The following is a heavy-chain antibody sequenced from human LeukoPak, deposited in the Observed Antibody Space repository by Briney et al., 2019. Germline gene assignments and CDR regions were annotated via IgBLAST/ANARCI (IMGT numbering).Heavy chain of an antibody. D-gene: IGHD6-6*01. CDR1: GFTFSSYG. V-gene: IGHV3-30*18. J-gene: IGHJ4*02. CDR3: ANIPYSSSSGDY. Sequence: QAGRSLRLFCAASGFTFSSYGMHWVRQAPGKGLEWVAVISYDGSNKYYADSVKGRFTISRDNSKNTLYLQMNSLRAEDTAVYYCANIPYSSSSGDYWGQGTLVTVSS. CDR2: ISYDGSNK.